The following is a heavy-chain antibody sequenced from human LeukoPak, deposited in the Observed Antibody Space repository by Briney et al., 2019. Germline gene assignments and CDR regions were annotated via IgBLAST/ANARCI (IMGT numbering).Heavy chain of an antibody. CDR2: IYISGNT. V-gene: IGHV4-61*02. CDR1: GGSIKTGGYS. D-gene: IGHD6-13*01. CDR3: ASSGKPYSRSLNY. J-gene: IGHJ4*02. Sequence: SETLSLTCTVSGGSIKTGGYSWTWIRQPAGKGLEWLGRIYISGNTDQNPSLKSRVTVSMDSSKNQFSLEMKSVTAADTAVYYCASSGKPYSRSLNYRGQGTLVTVSS.